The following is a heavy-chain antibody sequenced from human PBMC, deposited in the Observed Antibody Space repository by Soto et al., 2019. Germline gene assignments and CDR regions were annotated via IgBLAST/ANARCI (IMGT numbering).Heavy chain of an antibody. V-gene: IGHV3-33*01. CDR2: IWYDGTNK. D-gene: IGHD6-13*01. CDR3: ARDRGAVAGTRYYYGMDV. CDR1: GFTFSSYG. Sequence: QVQLVESGGGVVQPGRSLSLSCAASGFTFSSYGMHWVRQAPDKGLEWVAVIWYDGTNKYYTDSVKGRFTISRDNSKNTLYLQMNSLRAEDTAVYYCARDRGAVAGTRYYYGMDVWGQGTTVTVSS. J-gene: IGHJ6*02.